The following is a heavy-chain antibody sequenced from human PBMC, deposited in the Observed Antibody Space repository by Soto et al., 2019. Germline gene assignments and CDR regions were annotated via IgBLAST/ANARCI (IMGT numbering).Heavy chain of an antibody. CDR1: GFTFSSYG. Sequence: QVQLVESGGGVVQPGRSLRLSCAASGFTFSSYGMHWVRQAPGKGLEWVAVIWYDGSNKYYADSVKGRFTISRDNSKNTLYRQMNSLRAEDMAVYYCARGRVVPAAHPFDYWGQGTLVTVSS. CDR2: IWYDGSNK. CDR3: ARGRVVPAAHPFDY. D-gene: IGHD2-2*01. V-gene: IGHV3-33*01. J-gene: IGHJ4*02.